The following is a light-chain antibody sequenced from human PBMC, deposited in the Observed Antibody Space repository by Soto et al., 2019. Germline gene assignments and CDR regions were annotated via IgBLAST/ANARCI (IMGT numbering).Light chain of an antibody. CDR2: EGS. CDR1: SSDIGSYNL. V-gene: IGLV2-23*01. J-gene: IGLJ1*01. Sequence: QSALTQPASVSGSPGQSITISCTGTSSDIGSYNLVSWYQQHPGKAPKLMIYEGSQRPSGVSNRFSGSKSANTASLTISGLQAEDEADYYCCSYAGSSTWVFGTGTKLTVL. CDR3: CSYAGSSTWV.